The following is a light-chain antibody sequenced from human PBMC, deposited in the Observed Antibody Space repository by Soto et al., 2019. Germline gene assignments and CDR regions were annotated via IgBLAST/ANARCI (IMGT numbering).Light chain of an antibody. CDR1: QGISRW. CDR3: QQASAFPIT. J-gene: IGKJ5*01. CDR2: TAS. Sequence: DIQMTQSPSFVSASVGDRVTVTCRASQGISRWLAWYQQKPGKAPKLLIYTASTLGSGVPSRFSGSGSGTYFTLTISSLQPEDFATYYCQQASAFPITFGQGTRLEIK. V-gene: IGKV1-12*01.